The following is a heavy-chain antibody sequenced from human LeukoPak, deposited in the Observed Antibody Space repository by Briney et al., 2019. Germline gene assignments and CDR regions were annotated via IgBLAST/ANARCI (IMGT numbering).Heavy chain of an antibody. CDR3: ARGAYYYDSSGYPGGGYYYYYMDV. CDR1: GGTFSSYA. V-gene: IGHV1-69*01. CDR2: IIPIFGTA. Sequence: SVKVSCKASGGTFSSYAISWVRQAPGRGLEWIGGIIPIFGTANYAQKFQGRVTITADESTSTAYMELSSLRSEDTAVYYCARGAYYYDSSGYPGGGYYYYYMDVWGKGTTVTVSS. J-gene: IGHJ6*03. D-gene: IGHD3-22*01.